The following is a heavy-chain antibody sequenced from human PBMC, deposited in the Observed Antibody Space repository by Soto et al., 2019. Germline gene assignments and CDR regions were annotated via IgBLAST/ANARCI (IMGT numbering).Heavy chain of an antibody. J-gene: IGHJ4*02. CDR1: GGTFSSYA. CDR3: ARGYSYAGGLFDY. D-gene: IGHD5-18*01. V-gene: IGHV1-69*13. Sequence: VASVKVSCKASGGTFSSYAISWVRQAPGQGLEWMGGIIPIFATANYAQKFQGRVTITADESTSTAYMELSSLRSEDTAVYYCARGYSYAGGLFDYWGQGTLVTVSS. CDR2: IIPIFATA.